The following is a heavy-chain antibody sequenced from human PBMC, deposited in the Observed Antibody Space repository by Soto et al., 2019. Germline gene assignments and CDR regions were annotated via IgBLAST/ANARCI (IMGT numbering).Heavy chain of an antibody. Sequence: PSETLSLTCTVSGGSISSGGYYWSWIRQHPGKGLEWIGYIYYSGSTYYNPSLKSRVTISVDTSKNQFSLKLSSVTAADTAVYYCARDQGQSSIAARFYPVKNWFDPWGQGTLVTVSS. CDR2: IYYSGST. V-gene: IGHV4-31*03. D-gene: IGHD6-6*01. J-gene: IGHJ5*02. CDR1: GGSISSGGYY. CDR3: ARDQGQSSIAARFYPVKNWFDP.